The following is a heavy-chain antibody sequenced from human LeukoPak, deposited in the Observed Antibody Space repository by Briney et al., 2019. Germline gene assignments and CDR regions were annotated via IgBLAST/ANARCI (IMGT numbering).Heavy chain of an antibody. J-gene: IGHJ3*02. CDR2: ISGSGGST. CDR3: AKSKGAVTNPCDAFDI. D-gene: IGHD4-11*01. Sequence: GGSLRLSCAGSGFTFSNYGMSWVRQAPGKGLEWVSAISGSGGSTYYADSVKGRFTISRDNSKNTLYLQMNSLRAEDTAVYYCAKSKGAVTNPCDAFDIWGQGTMVTVSS. CDR1: GFTFSNYG. V-gene: IGHV3-23*01.